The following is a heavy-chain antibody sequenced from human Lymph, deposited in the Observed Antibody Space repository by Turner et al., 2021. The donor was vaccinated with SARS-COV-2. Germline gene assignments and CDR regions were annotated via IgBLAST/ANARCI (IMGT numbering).Heavy chain of an antibody. J-gene: IGHJ4*02. Sequence: EVQLFESGGDLVQRGGSLRLSCAASGFTSSNYAMTWARQAPGKWLEWVSDISGSGARTYCADSVKGRFTISRDNSKNTLFLQMNSLRADDTAIYYCAKSPLGEDYFDYWGQGTLVTVSS. CDR1: GFTSSNYA. CDR3: AKSPLGEDYFDY. V-gene: IGHV3-23*01. CDR2: ISGSGART. D-gene: IGHD3-16*01.